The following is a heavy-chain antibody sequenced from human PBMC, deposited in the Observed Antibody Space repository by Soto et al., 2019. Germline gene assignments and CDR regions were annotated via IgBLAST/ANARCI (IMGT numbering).Heavy chain of an antibody. CDR2: INHSGST. CDR3: ARGKTYYYGWGSYFPVAYYYYYYMDV. D-gene: IGHD3-10*01. J-gene: IGHJ6*03. Sequence: PSETLSLTCAVYGGSFSGYYWSWIRQPPGKGLEWIGEINHSGSTNYNPSLKSRVTISVDTSKNQFSLKLSSVTAADTAVYYCARGKTYYYGWGSYFPVAYYYYYYMDVWGKGTTVTVSS. V-gene: IGHV4-34*01. CDR1: GGSFSGYY.